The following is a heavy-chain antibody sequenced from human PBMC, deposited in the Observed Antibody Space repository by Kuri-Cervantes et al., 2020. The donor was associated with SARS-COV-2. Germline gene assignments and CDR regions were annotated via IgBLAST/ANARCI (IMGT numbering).Heavy chain of an antibody. J-gene: IGHJ4*02. CDR1: GGSISSSSYY. D-gene: IGHD5-18*01. Sequence: SETLSLTCTVSGGSISSSSYYWGWIRQPPGKGLEWIGCIYYSGSTYYNPSLKSRATISVDTSKNQFSLKLSSVTAADTAVYYCARDGGLHEVYSYGYLDYWGQGTLVTVSS. CDR2: IYYSGST. CDR3: ARDGGLHEVYSYGYLDY. V-gene: IGHV4-39*07.